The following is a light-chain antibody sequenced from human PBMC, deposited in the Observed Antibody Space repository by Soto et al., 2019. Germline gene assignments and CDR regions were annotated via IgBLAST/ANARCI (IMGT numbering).Light chain of an antibody. CDR2: AAS. CDR1: QSISSY. CDR3: QQSYSTPWT. Sequence: DIQMTQSPSSLSASVGDRVTITCRASQSISSYLNWYQQKPGKAPKLLIYAASSLQSGVPSRFSGRRSGTDSTLTISTLQPEDFATYYCQQSYSTPWTFRQGTKVEIK. V-gene: IGKV1-39*01. J-gene: IGKJ1*01.